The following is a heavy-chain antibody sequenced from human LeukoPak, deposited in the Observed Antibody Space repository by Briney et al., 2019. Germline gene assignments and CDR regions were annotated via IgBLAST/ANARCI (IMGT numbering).Heavy chain of an antibody. CDR2: ISSSSSYI. D-gene: IGHD3-10*01. J-gene: IGHJ3*02. Sequence: GGSLRLSCAASGFTFSSYSMNWVRQAPGKGLEWVSSISSSSSYIYYADSVKGRFTISRDNAKNSLYLQMNSRRAEDTAVYYCARGSKGNAFDIWGQGTMVTVSS. CDR1: GFTFSSYS. V-gene: IGHV3-21*01. CDR3: ARGSKGNAFDI.